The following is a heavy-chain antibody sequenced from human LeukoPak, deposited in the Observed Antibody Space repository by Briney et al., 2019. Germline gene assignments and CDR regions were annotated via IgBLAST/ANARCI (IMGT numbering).Heavy chain of an antibody. CDR3: ARGEGGHCSSTSCYKVPDAFDI. CDR2: ICVFNGDP. Sequence: ASVKVSCMPSLYSFTSSGTSGVRPAPGRGGEWVGWICVFNGDPHYTQTLHGTVTLSTDTSPRTAYLELRSFRSDDTALYYCARGEGGHCSSTSCYKVPDAFDIWGEGTMVTVSS. CDR1: LYSFTSSG. J-gene: IGHJ3*02. D-gene: IGHD2-2*02. V-gene: IGHV1-18*01.